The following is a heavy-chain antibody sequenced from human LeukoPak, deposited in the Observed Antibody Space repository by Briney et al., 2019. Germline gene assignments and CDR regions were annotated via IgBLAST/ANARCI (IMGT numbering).Heavy chain of an antibody. J-gene: IGHJ5*02. V-gene: IGHV4-59*01. CDR3: AREVDSRFDT. Sequence: SETLSLTCTVSSGFITTYYWTWIRQSPGKGLEWIGYNYYSGTTKYNPSLKSRATISVDTSKNQFSLNLRSLTPADTAVYCCAREVDSRFDTWGQGVLVSVSS. D-gene: IGHD3-22*01. CDR1: SGFITTYY. CDR2: NYYSGTT.